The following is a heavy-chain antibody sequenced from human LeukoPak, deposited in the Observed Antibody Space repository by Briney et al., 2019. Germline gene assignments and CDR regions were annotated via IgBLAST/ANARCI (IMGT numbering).Heavy chain of an antibody. CDR3: ARDHGEASAGVFAPFDY. D-gene: IGHD6-13*01. J-gene: IGHJ4*02. Sequence: ASVKVSCKTSGYTFPSYGISWVRQAPGQGLEWMGWISAYNGNTNYAQNLQGRVTMTTDTSTSTAYMELRSLRSDDTAVYYCARDHGEASAGVFAPFDYWGQGTLVTVSS. CDR2: ISAYNGNT. CDR1: GYTFPSYG. V-gene: IGHV1-18*01.